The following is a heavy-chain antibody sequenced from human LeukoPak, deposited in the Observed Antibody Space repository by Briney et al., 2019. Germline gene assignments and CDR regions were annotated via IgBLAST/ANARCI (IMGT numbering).Heavy chain of an antibody. D-gene: IGHD4-17*01. CDR2: ISYDGNNK. J-gene: IGHJ3*02. CDR3: ARDYVFSTATVIKRTHAFDI. V-gene: IGHV3-30*03. Sequence: PGRSPRLSCAASGFIFSTYGMHWVRQAPGKGLEWVAGISYDGNNKYYADSVKGRFTISRDNSKNTLYLQMSSLRAEDTAVYYCARDYVFSTATVIKRTHAFDIWGQGTMVTVSS. CDR1: GFIFSTYG.